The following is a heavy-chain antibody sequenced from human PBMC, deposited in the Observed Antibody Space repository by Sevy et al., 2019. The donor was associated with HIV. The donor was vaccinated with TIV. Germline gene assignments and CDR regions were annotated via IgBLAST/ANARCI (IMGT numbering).Heavy chain of an antibody. CDR3: ARDNVTMIVVERLRDAYYYGMDV. D-gene: IGHD3-22*01. V-gene: IGHV3-21*01. CDR1: GFTFSSYS. Sequence: GGSLRLSCAASGFTFSSYSMNWVRQAPGKGLEWVSSISSSSSYIYYADSVKGRFTISRDNAKNSLYLQMNSLRAEDRALYYCARDNVTMIVVERLRDAYYYGMDVWGQGTTFTVSS. CDR2: ISSSSSYI. J-gene: IGHJ6*02.